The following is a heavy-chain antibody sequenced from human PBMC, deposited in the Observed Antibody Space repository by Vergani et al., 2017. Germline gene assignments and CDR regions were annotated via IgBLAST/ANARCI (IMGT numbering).Heavy chain of an antibody. CDR1: GFTFSSYS. Sequence: EVQLVESGGGLVKPGGSLRLSCAASGFTFSSYSMNWVRQAPGKGLEWVSSISSSSSYIYYADSVKGRFTISRDTAKNSLYLQMNSLRAEDTAVYYCAREGGYGYGPLDYWGQGTLVTVSS. J-gene: IGHJ4*02. D-gene: IGHD5-12*01. CDR2: ISSSSSYI. CDR3: AREGGYGYGPLDY. V-gene: IGHV3-21*01.